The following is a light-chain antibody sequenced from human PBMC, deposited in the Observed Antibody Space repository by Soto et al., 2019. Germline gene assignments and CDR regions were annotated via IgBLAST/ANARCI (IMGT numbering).Light chain of an antibody. Sequence: ETVLTQSPGTLSLSPGERATLSCRASQSVNSNYLAWYQQKPGQAPRLLIYDTSSRAIGIPDRFSGSGSGTDFTLTISRLEPEDFVVYHCQQYGNSPITFGQGTRLEIK. CDR3: QQYGNSPIT. V-gene: IGKV3-20*01. J-gene: IGKJ5*01. CDR2: DTS. CDR1: QSVNSNY.